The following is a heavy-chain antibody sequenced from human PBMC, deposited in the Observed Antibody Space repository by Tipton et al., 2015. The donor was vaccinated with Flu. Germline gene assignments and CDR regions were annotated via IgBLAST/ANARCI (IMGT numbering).Heavy chain of an antibody. Sequence: SLRLSCAASGFTFSSHAIHWVRQAPGKGLEWVTVISYDGYNKYYTDSVKGRFTISRDNSKNTVYLQMDSLRAEDTAVYYCARDEFSSGTTGALDMWGQGTMVTVSA. D-gene: IGHD1-7*01. J-gene: IGHJ3*02. CDR1: GFTFSSHA. CDR2: ISYDGYNK. V-gene: IGHV3-30*04. CDR3: ARDEFSSGTTGALDM.